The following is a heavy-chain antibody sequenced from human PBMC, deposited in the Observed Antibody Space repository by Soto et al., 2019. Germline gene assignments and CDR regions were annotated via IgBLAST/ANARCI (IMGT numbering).Heavy chain of an antibody. D-gene: IGHD2-15*01. CDR2: INAGNGNT. CDR3: ARDILFDY. V-gene: IGHV1-3*01. J-gene: IGHJ4*02. Sequence: ASVKVSCKASGNTVPNYAMHWVRQAPGQRLEWLGWINAGNGNTKYSQKFQGRVTITRDTSASTAYMELSSLRSEDTAVYYCARDILFDYWGQGTLVTVSS. CDR1: GNTVPNYA.